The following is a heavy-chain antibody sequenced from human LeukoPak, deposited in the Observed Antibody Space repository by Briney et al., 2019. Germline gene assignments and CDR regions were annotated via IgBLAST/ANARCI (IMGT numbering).Heavy chain of an antibody. D-gene: IGHD3-16*02. V-gene: IGHV3-21*01. J-gene: IGHJ4*02. Sequence: GGSLRLSCAASGFTFSSYSMNWVRQAPGKGLEWVSSISSSSSYIYYADSVKGRFTISRDNAKNSLYLQMNSLRAEDTAVYYCARDHDYVWGSYRTPFDYWGQGTLVTVSS. CDR1: GFTFSSYS. CDR2: ISSSSSYI. CDR3: ARDHDYVWGSYRTPFDY.